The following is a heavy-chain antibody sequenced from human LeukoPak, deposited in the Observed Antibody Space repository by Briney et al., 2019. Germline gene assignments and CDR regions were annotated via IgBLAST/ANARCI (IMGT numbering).Heavy chain of an antibody. Sequence: GGSLRLSCAASGFTFSNYAMSWVRQAPGKGLEWVSAILGSGGSTYYADSVKGRFTVSRDNSKSTLYLQMNSLRAEDTVLYYCAKWGDYDALTGYYVPDYWGQGTLVTVSS. J-gene: IGHJ4*02. CDR2: ILGSGGST. CDR3: AKWGDYDALTGYYVPDY. D-gene: IGHD3-9*01. CDR1: GFTFSNYA. V-gene: IGHV3-23*01.